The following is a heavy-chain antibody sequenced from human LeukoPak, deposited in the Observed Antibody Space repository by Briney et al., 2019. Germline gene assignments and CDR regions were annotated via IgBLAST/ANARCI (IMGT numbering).Heavy chain of an antibody. CDR2: IYYSGST. CDR3: ARVKIAAAAFDY. Sequence: SETLSLTCTVSGGSISSSSYYWGWIRQPPGKGLEWIGSIYYSGSTYYNPSLKSRVTISVDRSKNQFSLKLSSVTAADTAVYYCARVKIAAAAFDYWGQGTLVTVSS. V-gene: IGHV4-39*07. CDR1: GGSISSSSYY. D-gene: IGHD6-13*01. J-gene: IGHJ4*02.